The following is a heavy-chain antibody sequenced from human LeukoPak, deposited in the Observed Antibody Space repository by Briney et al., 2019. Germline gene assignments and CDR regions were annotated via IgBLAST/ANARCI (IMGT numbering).Heavy chain of an antibody. CDR1: GFTFSSYG. D-gene: IGHD1-26*01. J-gene: IGHJ4*02. Sequence: GGSLRLSCAASGFTFSSYGMHWVRQAPGKGLEWVAVISYDGSNKYYADSAKGRFTISRDNSKNTLYLQMNSLRAEDTAVYYCAKDLEPQLVGAADYWGQGTLVTVSS. CDR3: AKDLEPQLVGAADY. V-gene: IGHV3-30*18. CDR2: ISYDGSNK.